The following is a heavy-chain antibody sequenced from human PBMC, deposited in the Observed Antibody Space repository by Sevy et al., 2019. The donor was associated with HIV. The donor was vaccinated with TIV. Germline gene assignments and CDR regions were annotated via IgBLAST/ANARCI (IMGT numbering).Heavy chain of an antibody. CDR3: ARTSPRIAAAASAFYDN. J-gene: IGHJ4*02. D-gene: IGHD6-13*01. CDR2: INGRGGST. Sequence: WGSLRLSCVVSGYSFSSYAISWVRQAPGKGLEWVSTINGRGGSTYYADSVKGRFTISRDNPKNTLFLQMINLRVDDTATYYCARTSPRIAAAASAFYDNWGQGTLVTVSS. CDR1: GYSFSSYA. V-gene: IGHV3-23*01.